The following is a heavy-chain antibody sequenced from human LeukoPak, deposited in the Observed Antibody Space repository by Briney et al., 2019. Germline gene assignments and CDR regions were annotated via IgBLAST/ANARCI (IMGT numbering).Heavy chain of an antibody. Sequence: GGSLRLSCAASGFTFSSYWMSWVRQAPGKGLVWVANIKQDGTEKYYVDSVKGRFTISRDNAKNSLYLQMNSLRVEDTAVYFCARVGSSWNGGGYWGQGTLVTVSS. D-gene: IGHD6-13*01. V-gene: IGHV3-7*01. CDR2: IKQDGTEK. CDR1: GFTFSSYW. J-gene: IGHJ4*02. CDR3: ARVGSSWNGGGY.